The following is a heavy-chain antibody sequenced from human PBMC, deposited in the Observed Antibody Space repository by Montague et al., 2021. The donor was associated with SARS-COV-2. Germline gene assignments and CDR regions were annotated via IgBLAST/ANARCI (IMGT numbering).Heavy chain of an antibody. CDR3: ARVDSSGPGEY. Sequence: SETLSLTCTVSGGSLNNYFWSWIRQPPGKGLEWVGYISDSGSTKYNPSLQSRVTISVDTARNQFSLKLLSVTAADTAFYYCARVDSSGPGEYWGHGTTVTVSS. V-gene: IGHV4-59*08. CDR2: ISDSGST. CDR1: GGSLNNYF. J-gene: IGHJ6*02. D-gene: IGHD3-22*01.